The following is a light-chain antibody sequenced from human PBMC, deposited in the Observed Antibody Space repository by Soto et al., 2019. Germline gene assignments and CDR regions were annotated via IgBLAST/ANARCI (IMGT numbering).Light chain of an antibody. Sequence: EIVLTQSPGTLSLSPGERATLSCRSSQSVSSSYLAWYQQKPGQPPRLLIYGASSRATGIPDRFSGSGAGTDFTLTISRLEPEDFAVFYCQHYESLPITFGQGTRLEIK. V-gene: IGKV3-20*01. CDR1: QSVSSSY. CDR2: GAS. CDR3: QHYESLPIT. J-gene: IGKJ5*01.